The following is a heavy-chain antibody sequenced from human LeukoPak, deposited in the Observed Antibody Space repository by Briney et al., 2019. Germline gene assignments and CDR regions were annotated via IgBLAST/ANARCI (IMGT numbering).Heavy chain of an antibody. Sequence: SETLSLTCTVSGGSISITRYYWVWIRQPPGEGLDWILSVYYSGSTLYNASLKSRVTISVDTSKNQFSLKLSSVTAADTAVYYCARQSDYYDSGKEGYFDYWGQGTLVTVSS. CDR1: GGSISITRYY. D-gene: IGHD3-10*01. CDR3: ARQSDYYDSGKEGYFDY. CDR2: VYYSGST. V-gene: IGHV4-39*01. J-gene: IGHJ4*02.